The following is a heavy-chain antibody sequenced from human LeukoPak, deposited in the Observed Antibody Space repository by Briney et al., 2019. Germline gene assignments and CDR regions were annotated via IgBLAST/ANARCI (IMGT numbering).Heavy chain of an antibody. CDR2: ISGSGGTT. V-gene: IGHV3-23*01. J-gene: IGHJ4*02. D-gene: IGHD2-2*01. Sequence: GGSLRLSCAASGFTFSSYAMSWVRQTPGKGLEWVSSISGSGGTTYHADSVKGRFTISRDNSKNTLFLQMNSLRAEDTAVYYCAKVQGVVPAPFDYWGQGTLVTVSS. CDR3: AKVQGVVPAPFDY. CDR1: GFTFSSYA.